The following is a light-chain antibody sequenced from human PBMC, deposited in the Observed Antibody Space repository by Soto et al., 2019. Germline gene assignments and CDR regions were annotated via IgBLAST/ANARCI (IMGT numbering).Light chain of an antibody. J-gene: IGLJ3*02. CDR3: LLYYGGAQLV. CDR2: TTN. CDR1: TGAVTRGNY. V-gene: IGLV7-43*01. Sequence: QAVVTQEPSLTVSPGETVTLTCASSTGAVTRGNYPSWFQQKPGQTPRTLLYTTNSRHSWTPARFSGSLLGDKAALTMSGVQPEDDADYYCLLYYGGAQLVFGGGTKLTVL.